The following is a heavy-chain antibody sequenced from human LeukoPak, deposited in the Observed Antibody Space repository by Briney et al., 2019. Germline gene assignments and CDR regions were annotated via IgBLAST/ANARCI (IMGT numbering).Heavy chain of an antibody. CDR2: ISDSGGGT. J-gene: IGHJ4*02. V-gene: IGHV3-23*01. D-gene: IGHD2-15*01. Sequence: GGSLRLSCAASGLAFSNFAMNWVRQAPGKGLEWVSTISDSGGGTYYTDSVKGRFTISRDNSKNTLYLQMSSLRAEDTAVYYCAKGDSTVPATRRYDYWGQGTLLTVSS. CDR1: GLAFSNFA. CDR3: AKGDSTVPATRRYDY.